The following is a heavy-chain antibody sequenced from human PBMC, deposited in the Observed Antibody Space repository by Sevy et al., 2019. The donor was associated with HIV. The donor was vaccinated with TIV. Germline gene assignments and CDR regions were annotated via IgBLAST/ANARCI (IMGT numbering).Heavy chain of an antibody. D-gene: IGHD4-17*01. CDR3: AKINTLYADYRDY. CDR2: IRASDSSGGRHMP. Sequence: GGSLRLSCAASGFRFNSFGSYGFSWVRQAPGKGLEWVAGIRASDSSGGRHMPYYADSVKDRFVISRDNSGDTLYLQMRSLRGEDTAVYYCAKINTLYADYRDYWGQGTQVTVSS. J-gene: IGHJ4*02. CDR1: GFRFNSFGSYG. V-gene: IGHV3-23*01.